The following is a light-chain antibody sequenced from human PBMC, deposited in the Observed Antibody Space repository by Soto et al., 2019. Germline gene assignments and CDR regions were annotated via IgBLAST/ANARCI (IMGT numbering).Light chain of an antibody. CDR1: QGLGVW. V-gene: IGKV1-12*01. Sequence: DIQMTQSPSSVSASVGDRVTITCRASQGLGVWLGWYQQKPGKAPQLLIFGASGLQTEVPSRFSGGGSGTDFTLTISSLQPEDFATYYCQQAYSFPLTFGGGTKVDIK. CDR3: QQAYSFPLT. CDR2: GAS. J-gene: IGKJ4*01.